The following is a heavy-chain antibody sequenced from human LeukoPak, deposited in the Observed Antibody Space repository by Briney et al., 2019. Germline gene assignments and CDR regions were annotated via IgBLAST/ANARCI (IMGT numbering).Heavy chain of an antibody. V-gene: IGHV4-34*01. CDR3: ARQRHNTRSGYYSGGFYYMDV. D-gene: IGHD3-22*01. CDR1: GGSFSAYY. Sequence: PSETLSLTCAVYGGSFSAYYWSWIRQPPGKGLEWIGEINHRGSTNYNPSLMSRVTMSVDTSKIQFSLDLSSVTAADTAVYFCARQRHNTRSGYYSGGFYYMDVWGKGTTVTVS. CDR2: INHRGST. J-gene: IGHJ6*03.